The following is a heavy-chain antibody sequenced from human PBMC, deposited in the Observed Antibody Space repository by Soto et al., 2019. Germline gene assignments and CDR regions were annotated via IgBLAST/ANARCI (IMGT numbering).Heavy chain of an antibody. CDR3: ARDGSPIAAGGGWYYYGMDV. Sequence: GGSLRLSCAASGFTVSSNYMSWVRQAPGKGLEWVSVIYSGGSTYYADSVKGRFTISRHNSKNTLYLQMNSLRAEDTAVYDCARDGSPIAAGGGWYYYGMDVWGQGTTVTVAS. V-gene: IGHV3-53*04. CDR1: GFTVSSNY. CDR2: IYSGGST. J-gene: IGHJ6*02. D-gene: IGHD6-13*01.